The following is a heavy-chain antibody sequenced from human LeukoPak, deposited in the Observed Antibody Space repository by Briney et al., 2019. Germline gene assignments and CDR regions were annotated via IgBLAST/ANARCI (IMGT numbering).Heavy chain of an antibody. V-gene: IGHV4-59*08. CDR3: ARASSSWSYSYYYYYYMDV. Sequence: SETLSLTCTVSGGSISSYYWSWIRQPPGKGLEWIGYIYYSGSTNYNPSLKSRVTISVDTSKIQFSLKLSSVTAADTAVYYCARASSSWSYSYYYYYYMDVWGKGTTVTVSS. D-gene: IGHD6-13*01. CDR2: IYYSGST. J-gene: IGHJ6*03. CDR1: GGSISSYY.